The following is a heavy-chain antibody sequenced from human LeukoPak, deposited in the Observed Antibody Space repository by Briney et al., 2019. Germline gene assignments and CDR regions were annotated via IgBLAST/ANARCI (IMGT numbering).Heavy chain of an antibody. CDR1: GFTFDDYT. Sequence: GGSLRLSCAASGFTFDDYTMHWVRQAPGKGLEWVATIKPDGSAQYYVDSVKGRFTISRDNAKNSLFLQINSLRAEDTAVYYCAKGPERGTFDYWGHGTLVTFSS. V-gene: IGHV3-7*01. D-gene: IGHD1-1*01. CDR3: AKGPERGTFDY. CDR2: IKPDGSAQ. J-gene: IGHJ4*01.